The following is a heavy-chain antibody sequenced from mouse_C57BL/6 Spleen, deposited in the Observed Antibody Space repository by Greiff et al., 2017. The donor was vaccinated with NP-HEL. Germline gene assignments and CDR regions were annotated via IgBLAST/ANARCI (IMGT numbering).Heavy chain of an antibody. D-gene: IGHD2-1*01. CDR3: ARHEGNYSWFAY. CDR1: EYEFPSHD. J-gene: IGHJ3*01. CDR2: INSDGGST. Sequence: DVMLVESGGGLVQPGESLKLSCESNEYEFPSHDMSWVRKTPEKRLELVAAINSDGGSTYYPDTMERRFIISRDNTKKTLYLQMSSLRSEDTALDYSARHEGNYSWFAYWGQGTLVTVSA. V-gene: IGHV5-2*01.